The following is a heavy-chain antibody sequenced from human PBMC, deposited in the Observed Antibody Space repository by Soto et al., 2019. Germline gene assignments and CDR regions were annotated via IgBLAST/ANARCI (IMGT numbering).Heavy chain of an antibody. J-gene: IGHJ4*02. V-gene: IGHV1-18*01. CDR2: ISAHNGNT. Sequence: QVHLVQSGAEVKKPGASVKVSCKGSGYDFTTYGITWVRQAPGQGLEWMAWISAHNGNTDYAQKLXGXVXXTRDTSTSTAYMELRSLRSDDTAVDYCARGRYGDYWGQGALVTVSS. CDR3: ARGRYGDY. CDR1: GYDFTTYG. D-gene: IGHD1-1*01.